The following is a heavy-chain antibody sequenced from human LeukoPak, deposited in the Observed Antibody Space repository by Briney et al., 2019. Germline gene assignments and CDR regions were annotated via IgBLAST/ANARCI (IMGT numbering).Heavy chain of an antibody. CDR1: GGSISSGDYY. V-gene: IGHV4-30-4*01. CDR3: ARDKRATPREKYSSWSYYYYGMDV. Sequence: SQTLSLTCTVSGGSISSGDYYWSWIRQPPGKGLEWIGYIYYSGSTYYNPSLKSRVTISVDTSKNQFSLKLSSVTAADTAVYYCARDKRATPREKYSSWSYYYYGMDVWGQGTTVTVSS. D-gene: IGHD6-6*01. J-gene: IGHJ6*02. CDR2: IYYSGST.